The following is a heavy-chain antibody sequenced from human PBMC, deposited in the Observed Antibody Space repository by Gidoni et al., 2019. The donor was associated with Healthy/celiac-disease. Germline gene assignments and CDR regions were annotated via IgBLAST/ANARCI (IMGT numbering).Heavy chain of an antibody. Sequence: QVQLVESGGGVVQPGRSLRLSCAASGFTFSSYGMHWVRQAPGKGLEWVAVIWYDGSNKYYADSVKGRFTISRDNSKNTLYLQMNSLRAEDTAVYYCARDRLPSSIAARPGMFRSTVYYYYGMDVWGQGTTVTVSS. CDR1: GFTFSSYG. J-gene: IGHJ6*02. D-gene: IGHD6-6*01. CDR3: ARDRLPSSIAARPGMFRSTVYYYYGMDV. CDR2: IWYDGSNK. V-gene: IGHV3-33*01.